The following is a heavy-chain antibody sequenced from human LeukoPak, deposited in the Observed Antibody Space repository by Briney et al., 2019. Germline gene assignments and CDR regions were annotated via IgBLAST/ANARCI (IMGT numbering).Heavy chain of an antibody. D-gene: IGHD3-22*01. V-gene: IGHV1-69*13. CDR2: IIPIFGRA. Sequence: ASVKLSCXASGGTFSSYAISWVRQAPGQGLEWMGGIIPIFGRANYAQKFQGRITITPDESTSTAYMELSSLRSEDTAVYYCARDVYYDSSGYYNSWGQGTLVTVSS. CDR3: ARDVYYDSSGYYNS. CDR1: GGTFSSYA. J-gene: IGHJ5*02.